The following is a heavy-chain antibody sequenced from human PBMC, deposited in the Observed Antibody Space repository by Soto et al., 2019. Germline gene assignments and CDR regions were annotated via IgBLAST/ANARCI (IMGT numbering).Heavy chain of an antibody. CDR1: GGSISSTTYY. CDR3: ARTLGSSTLDY. J-gene: IGHJ4*02. CDR2: IYYSGST. D-gene: IGHD6-13*01. Sequence: SETLSLTCTVSGGSISSTTYYWGWIRQPPGKGLEWIGSIYYSGSTHYSTSLKTRLTISKDTSKNLVVLTMTNMDPTDTATYYCARTLGSSTLDYWGQGTQVTVSS. V-gene: IGHV4-39*06.